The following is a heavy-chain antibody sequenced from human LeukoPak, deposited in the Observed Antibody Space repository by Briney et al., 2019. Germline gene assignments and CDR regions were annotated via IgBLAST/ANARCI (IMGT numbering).Heavy chain of an antibody. CDR2: IHYTGGT. CDR1: GGSISSYY. D-gene: IGHD6-13*01. V-gene: IGHV4-59*01. J-gene: IGHJ4*02. CDR3: ARAGDSSGWFWQY. Sequence: SETLSLTCTVSGGSISSYYWSWIRQSPGKGLEWIGQIHYTGGTSYNPSLKSRLTVSLDTSKNQFSLKLSSVTAADTAVYHCARAGDSSGWFWQYWGQGTLVTVSS.